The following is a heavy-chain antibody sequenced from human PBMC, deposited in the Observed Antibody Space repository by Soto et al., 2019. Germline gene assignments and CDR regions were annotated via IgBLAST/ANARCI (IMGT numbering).Heavy chain of an antibody. J-gene: IGHJ4*02. CDR1: EFTFISYA. V-gene: IGHV3-23*01. CDR3: AKLYRDFWSRYSH. CDR2: ISGSGGST. D-gene: IGHD3-3*01. Sequence: PGGSLRLSCGASEFTFISYAMSWVRQAPGKGLEWVSAISGSGGSTFYADSVKGRFTISRDNSKNTLFLQMSSLRAEDTAVYFCAKLYRDFWSRYSHWGQGTLVTVSS.